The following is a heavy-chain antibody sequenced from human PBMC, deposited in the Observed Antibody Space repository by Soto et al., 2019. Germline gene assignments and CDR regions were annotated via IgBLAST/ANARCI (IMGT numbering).Heavy chain of an antibody. CDR3: AGSPFHLGELSPFHY. J-gene: IGHJ4*02. CDR2: IYHSGST. CDR1: SGSISSSNW. Sequence: QVQLQESGPGLVKPSGTLSLTCAVSSGSISSSNWWSWVRQPPGKGLEWIGEIYHSGSTNYNPSLKSRVTISVDKSKNQFSLKLSSVTAADTAVYYCAGSPFHLGELSPFHYWGQGTLVTVSS. V-gene: IGHV4-4*02. D-gene: IGHD3-16*02.